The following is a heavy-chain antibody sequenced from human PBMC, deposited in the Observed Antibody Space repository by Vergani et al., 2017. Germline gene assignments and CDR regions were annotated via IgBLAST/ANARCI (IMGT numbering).Heavy chain of an antibody. J-gene: IGHJ4*03. CDR1: GGSISSYY. CDR2: IYYSGST. CDR3: ARVAGSGTEFDY. D-gene: IGHD3-10*01. V-gene: IGHV4-59*01. Sequence: QVQLQESGPGLVKPSETLSLTCTVSGGSISSYYWSWIRQPPGKGLEWIGYIYYSGSTNYNPSLKSRVTISVDTSKNQFSLKLSSVTAADTAVYYCARVAGSGTEFDYWGQGTTVTVSS.